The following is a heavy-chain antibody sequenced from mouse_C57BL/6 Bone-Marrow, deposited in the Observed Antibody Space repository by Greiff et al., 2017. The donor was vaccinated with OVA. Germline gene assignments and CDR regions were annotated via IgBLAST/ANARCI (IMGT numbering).Heavy chain of an antibody. CDR1: GYTFTSYW. D-gene: IGHD2-3*01. V-gene: IGHV1-7*01. Sequence: QVQLKHSGAELAKPGASVKLSCKASGYTFTSYWMHWVKQRPGQGLEWIGYINPSSGYTKYNQKFKDKATLTADKYSSTAYMQLSSLTYEDAAVYYCARIDGYPFAYWGQGTLVTVSA. CDR3: ARIDGYPFAY. J-gene: IGHJ3*01. CDR2: INPSSGYT.